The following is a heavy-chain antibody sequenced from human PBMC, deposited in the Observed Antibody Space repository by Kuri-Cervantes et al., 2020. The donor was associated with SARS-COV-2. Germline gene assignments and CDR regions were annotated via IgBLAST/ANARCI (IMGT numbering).Heavy chain of an antibody. D-gene: IGHD6-19*01. CDR2: IRYDGSNK. J-gene: IGHJ4*02. V-gene: IGHV3-30*02. CDR3: ANSLIWLETGFDY. Sequence: LSLTCAASGFTFDDYAMHWVRQAPGKGLEWVAFIRYDGSNKYYADSVKGRFTISRDNSKNTLYLQMNSLRAEDTAVYYCANSLIWLETGFDYWGQGTLVTVSS. CDR1: GFTFDDYA.